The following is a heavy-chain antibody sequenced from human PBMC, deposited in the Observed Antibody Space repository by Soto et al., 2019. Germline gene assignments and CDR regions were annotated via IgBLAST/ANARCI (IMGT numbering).Heavy chain of an antibody. CDR1: GFTFSSYA. V-gene: IGHV3-30-3*01. J-gene: IGHJ6*02. D-gene: IGHD3-3*01. CDR3: ARGAVGSEWPIWRRDYYYYGMDV. Sequence: LRLSCAASGFTFSSYAMHWVRQAPGKGLEWVAVISYDGSNKYYADSVKGRFTISRDNSKNTLYLQMNSLRAEDTAVYYCARGAVGSEWPIWRRDYYYYGMDVWGQGTTVTVSS. CDR2: ISYDGSNK.